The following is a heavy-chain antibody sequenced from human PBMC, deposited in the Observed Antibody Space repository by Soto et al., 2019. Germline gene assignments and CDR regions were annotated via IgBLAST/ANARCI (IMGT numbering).Heavy chain of an antibody. CDR1: GGSISSGDYY. D-gene: IGHD4-17*01. CDR3: ARVCTVFPVWFDP. J-gene: IGHJ5*02. Sequence: QVQLQESGPGLVKPSQTLSLTCTVSGGSISSGDYYWSWIRQPPGKGLEWIGYIYYSGSTYYNPSLKSRVTISVDTSKNQFSLKLSSVTAAVTAVYYCARVCTVFPVWFDPWGQGTLVTVSS. CDR2: IYYSGST. V-gene: IGHV4-30-4*01.